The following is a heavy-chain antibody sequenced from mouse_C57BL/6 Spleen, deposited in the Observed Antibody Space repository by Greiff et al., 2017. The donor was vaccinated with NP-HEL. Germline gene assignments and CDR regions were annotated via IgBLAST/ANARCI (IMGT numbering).Heavy chain of an antibody. CDR3: ARVLYYYGSSYDYYAMDY. V-gene: IGHV1-18*01. Sequence: EVQLQQSGPELVKPGASVKIPCKASGYTFTDYNMDWVKQSHGKSLEWIGDINPNNGGTIYNQKFKGKATLTVDKSSSTAYMELRSLTSEDTAVYYCARVLYYYGSSYDYYAMDYWGQGTSVTVSS. CDR1: GYTFTDYN. D-gene: IGHD1-1*01. CDR2: INPNNGGT. J-gene: IGHJ4*01.